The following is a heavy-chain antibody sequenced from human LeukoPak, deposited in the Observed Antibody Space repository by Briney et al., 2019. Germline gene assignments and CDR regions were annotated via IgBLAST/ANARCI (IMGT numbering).Heavy chain of an antibody. CDR2: IYHSGST. V-gene: IGHV4-38-2*01. J-gene: IGHJ2*01. CDR1: GYSISSGYY. CDR3: ASAVGMATITRWYFDL. D-gene: IGHD5-24*01. Sequence: SETLSLTCAVSGYSISSGYYWGWIRQPPGKGLEWIGSIYHSGSTYYNPSLKSRVTISVDTSKNQFSLKLSSVTAADTAVYYCASAVGMATITRWYFDLWGRGTLVTVSS.